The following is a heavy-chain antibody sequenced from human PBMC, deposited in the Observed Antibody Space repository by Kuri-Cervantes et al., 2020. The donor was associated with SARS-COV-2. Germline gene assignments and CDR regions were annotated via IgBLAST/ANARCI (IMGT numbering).Heavy chain of an antibody. CDR3: ARSFTVRGAYFDY. J-gene: IGHJ4*02. CDR2: IYYSGST. Sequence: SETLSLTCTVSGGSISSSSYYWGWIRQPPGKGLEWIGYIYYSGSTNYNPSLKSRVTISVDTSKNQFSLKLSSVTAADTAVYYCARSFTVRGAYFDYWGQGTLVTVSS. CDR1: GGSISSSSYY. V-gene: IGHV4-61*05. D-gene: IGHD3-10*01.